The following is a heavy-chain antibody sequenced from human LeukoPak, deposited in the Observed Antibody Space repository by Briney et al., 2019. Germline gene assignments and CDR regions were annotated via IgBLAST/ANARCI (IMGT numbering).Heavy chain of an antibody. CDR2: ISCYNGDT. CDR3: ARDPSNTSGWKTWFDP. D-gene: IGHD6-19*01. J-gene: IGHJ5*02. Sequence: ASVKVSRKASGYTFTRHGISWVRQAPGQGLEWMGWISCYNGDTNYAQKFQGRVTVTTETSTSTSYMELRSLTSDDTAVYYCARDPSNTSGWKTWFDPWGQGTLVTVSS. V-gene: IGHV1-18*01. CDR1: GYTFTRHG.